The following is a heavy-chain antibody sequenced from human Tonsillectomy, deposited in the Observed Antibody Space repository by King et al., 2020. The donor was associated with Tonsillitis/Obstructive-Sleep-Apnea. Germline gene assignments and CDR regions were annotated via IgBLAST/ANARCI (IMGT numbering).Heavy chain of an antibody. V-gene: IGHV3-30*01. CDR3: ARTPGHDFWTHFDY. CDR1: GFFFSSHA. D-gene: IGHD3-3*01. J-gene: IGHJ4*02. Sequence: VQLVESGGGMVQPGKSLRLSCAASGFFFSSHAMYWVRQSPGKGLEWVAVISSDGSDKFYADSVKGRFTISRDNSGETLTLQMNSVRGEDTAVYFCARTPGHDFWTHFDYWGQGTLVTVSS. CDR2: ISSDGSDK.